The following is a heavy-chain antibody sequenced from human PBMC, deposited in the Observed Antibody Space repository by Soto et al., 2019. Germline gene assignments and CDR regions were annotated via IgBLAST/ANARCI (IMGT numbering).Heavy chain of an antibody. CDR2: ISAYNGNT. J-gene: IGHJ4*02. D-gene: IGHD3-22*01. CDR3: ARDRYYYDSSGYYYDFDY. V-gene: IGHV1-18*01. Sequence: GASVKVSCKASGYTFTSYGISWVRQAPGQGLEWMGWISAYNGNTNYAQKLQGRVTMTTDTSTSTAYMELRSLRSDDTAVYYCARDRYYYDSSGYYYDFDYWGQGTLVTVSS. CDR1: GYTFTSYG.